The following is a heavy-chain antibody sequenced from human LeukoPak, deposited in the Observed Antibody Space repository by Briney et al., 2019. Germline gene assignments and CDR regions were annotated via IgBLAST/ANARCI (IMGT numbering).Heavy chain of an antibody. CDR3: AREGCNTTTCSSFFDI. D-gene: IGHD2/OR15-2a*01. Sequence: SETLSLTCTVSDASFSTYYWSWIRQPPGKGLEWIGYIYYNGNTNYNPSLKSRLTLSIDTSKNQFSLNLTSVTAADTAVYYCAREGCNTTTCSSFFDIWGQGTMVTVSS. CDR2: IYYNGNT. V-gene: IGHV4-59*01. J-gene: IGHJ3*02. CDR1: DASFSTYY.